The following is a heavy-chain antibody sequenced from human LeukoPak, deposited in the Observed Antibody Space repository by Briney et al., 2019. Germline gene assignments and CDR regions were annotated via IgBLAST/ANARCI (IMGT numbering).Heavy chain of an antibody. CDR2: ISYDGSNK. Sequence: PGRSLRLSCAASGFTFSSYGMHWVRQAPGKGLEWVAVISYDGSNKYYADSVKGRFTISRDNSKNTLYLQMNSLRAEDTAVYYCAKDGGWSFDYWGQETLVTVSS. CDR3: AKDGGWSFDY. J-gene: IGHJ4*02. V-gene: IGHV3-30*18. CDR1: GFTFSSYG. D-gene: IGHD6-19*01.